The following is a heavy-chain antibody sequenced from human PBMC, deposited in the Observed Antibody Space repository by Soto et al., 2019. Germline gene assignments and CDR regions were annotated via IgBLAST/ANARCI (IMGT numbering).Heavy chain of an antibody. CDR1: GFTFSSYT. CDR3: ARATQGRDSSGYYYDRMKKNWFDP. CDR2: ISTSGDTT. D-gene: IGHD3-22*01. Sequence: EVQLLESGGGLVQPGGSLRLSCAASGFTFSSYTLSWVRQAPGKGLEWVSSISTSGDTTSYADSVKGQFTISRDNSKNTLFLQMNSLRAEDTAVYYCARATQGRDSSGYYYDRMKKNWFDPWGQGTLVTVSS. J-gene: IGHJ5*02. V-gene: IGHV3-23*01.